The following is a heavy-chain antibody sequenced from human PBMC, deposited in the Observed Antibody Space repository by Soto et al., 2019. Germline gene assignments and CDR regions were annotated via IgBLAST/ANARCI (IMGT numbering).Heavy chain of an antibody. D-gene: IGHD3-22*01. CDR2: INPSGGST. V-gene: IGHV1-46*01. J-gene: IGHJ4*02. CDR3: ARVSPYYYDSSGYYDY. CDR1: VYTLTSYY. Sequence: ASLKVSCKSSVYTLTSYYMHCVRQATGQGLEWMGIINPSGGSTSYAQKFQGRVTMTRDPSTSTVYMGLSSLRSEDTAVYYCARVSPYYYDSSGYYDYWGQGTLVTVSS.